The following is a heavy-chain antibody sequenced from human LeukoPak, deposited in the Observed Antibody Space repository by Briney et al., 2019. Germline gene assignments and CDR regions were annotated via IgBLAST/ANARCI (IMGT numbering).Heavy chain of an antibody. Sequence: GGSLRLSCAAAGFTFSTYWMHWVRQVPGKGLVWVSRINSDGRTTGYADSVKGRFTISRDNSKNTLYLQMNSLRTEDTAVYYCARDSGGSSLDYWGQGTLVTVSS. D-gene: IGHD1-26*01. CDR3: ARDSGGSSLDY. CDR2: INSDGRTT. J-gene: IGHJ4*02. V-gene: IGHV3-74*01. CDR1: GFTFSTYW.